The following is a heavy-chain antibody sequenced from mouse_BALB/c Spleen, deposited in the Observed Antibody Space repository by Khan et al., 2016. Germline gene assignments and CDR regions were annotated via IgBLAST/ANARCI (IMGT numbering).Heavy chain of an antibody. J-gene: IGHJ2*01. Sequence: EVELVESGGGLVQPGGSLKLSCATSEFTFSDYYMYWVRQTPEKRLEWVAYISNGGGSTYYPDTVKGRFTISRDNAKNTLYLQMSRLKSEDTAMYYCARHEDYFDYWGQGTTLTVSS. CDR3: ARHEDYFDY. CDR1: EFTFSDYY. CDR2: ISNGGGST. V-gene: IGHV5-12*02.